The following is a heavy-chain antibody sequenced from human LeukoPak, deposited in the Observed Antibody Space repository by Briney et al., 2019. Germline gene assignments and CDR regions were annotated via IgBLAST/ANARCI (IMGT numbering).Heavy chain of an antibody. CDR2: IWYDGSNK. Sequence: GGSLRLSCAASGFSFNSYGMHWVRQAPGKGLEWVAVIWYDGSNKYYTDSVKGRFTISRDNAKNTLYLQMNSLRAEDTAVYYCARDLSGTYYIDHWGQGTLVTVSS. D-gene: IGHD1-26*01. CDR1: GFSFNSYG. J-gene: IGHJ4*02. V-gene: IGHV3-33*01. CDR3: ARDLSGTYYIDH.